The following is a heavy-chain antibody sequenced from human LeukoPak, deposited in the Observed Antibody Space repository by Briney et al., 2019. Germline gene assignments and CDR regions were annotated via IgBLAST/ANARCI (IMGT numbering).Heavy chain of an antibody. Sequence: GGSLRLSCAASGFTFTNYAMSWVRQAPGKGLEWVSFISGSGNPTYYADSVTGRVTISRDNSKNTLYLHMNSLTAADTGLYYCACGAGWLILEYFHHWGQGTLVTVSS. CDR3: ACGAGWLILEYFHH. J-gene: IGHJ1*01. D-gene: IGHD2-15*01. CDR2: ISGSGNPT. V-gene: IGHV3-23*01. CDR1: GFTFTNYA.